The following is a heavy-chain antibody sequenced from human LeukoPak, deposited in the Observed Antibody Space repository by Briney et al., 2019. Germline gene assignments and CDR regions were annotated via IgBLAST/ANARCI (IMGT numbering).Heavy chain of an antibody. CDR1: GYTFTSYY. D-gene: IGHD3-22*01. J-gene: IGHJ4*02. CDR3: ARVGNYYDSSGYHTY. V-gene: IGHV1-46*01. Sequence: ASVKVSCKASGYTFTSYYMHWVRQAPGQGLEWMGIINPSGGSTSYAQKFQGRVTMTRDTSTSTAYMELSSLRSEDTAVYYCARVGNYYDSSGYHTYWGQGTLVTVSS. CDR2: INPSGGST.